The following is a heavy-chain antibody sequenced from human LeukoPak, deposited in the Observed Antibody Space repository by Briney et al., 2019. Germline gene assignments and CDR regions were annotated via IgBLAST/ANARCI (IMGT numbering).Heavy chain of an antibody. CDR2: IYHSGST. CDR3: ARIDSSGDDAFDI. D-gene: IGHD3-22*01. V-gene: IGHV4-30-2*01. Sequence: KTSQTLSLTCAVSGGSISSGGYSWSWIRQPPGKGLEWIGYIYHSGSTYYNPSLKSRVTITVDRSKNQFSLKLSSVTAADTAVYYCARIDSSGDDAFDIWGQGTMVTVSS. J-gene: IGHJ3*02. CDR1: GGSISSGGYS.